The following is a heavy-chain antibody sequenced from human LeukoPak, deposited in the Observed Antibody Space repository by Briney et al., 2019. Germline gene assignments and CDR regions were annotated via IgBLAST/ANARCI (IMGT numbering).Heavy chain of an antibody. CDR1: GGSFSGYY. Sequence: SETLSLTCAVYGGSFSGYYWSWIRQPPGKGLEWIGEINHSGSTNYNPSLKSRVTISVDTSKNQFSLKLSSVTAADTAVYYCASRAIVVVPAANHGMDVWGQGTTVTVSS. V-gene: IGHV4-34*01. J-gene: IGHJ6*02. CDR2: INHSGST. CDR3: ASRAIVVVPAANHGMDV. D-gene: IGHD2-2*01.